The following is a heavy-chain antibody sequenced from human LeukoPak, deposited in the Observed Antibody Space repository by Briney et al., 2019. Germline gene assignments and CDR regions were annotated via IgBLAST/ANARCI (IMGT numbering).Heavy chain of an antibody. CDR1: GASVTDYY. CDR2: IHHSGNS. Sequence: SETLSLTCTVSGASVTDYYWSWIRQSPGKGLEWISYIHHSGNSDYNPSLRSRVTTSLDTSKNQFSLNLISVTAADTAVYYCTRGHWGLQSWSQGTLVTVSS. V-gene: IGHV4-59*02. D-gene: IGHD7-27*01. J-gene: IGHJ5*02. CDR3: TRGHWGLQS.